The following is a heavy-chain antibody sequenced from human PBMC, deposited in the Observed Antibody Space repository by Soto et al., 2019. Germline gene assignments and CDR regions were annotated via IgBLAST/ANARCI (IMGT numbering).Heavy chain of an antibody. D-gene: IGHD3-22*01. Sequence: PGGSLRLSCAASGFTFSSYGMHWVRQAPGKGLEWVAVIWYDGSNKYYADSVKGRFTISRDNSKNTLYLQMNSLRAEDTAVYYCARDRNYDRDFDYWGQGTLVTVSS. CDR3: ARDRNYDRDFDY. CDR1: GFTFSSYG. V-gene: IGHV3-33*01. CDR2: IWYDGSNK. J-gene: IGHJ4*02.